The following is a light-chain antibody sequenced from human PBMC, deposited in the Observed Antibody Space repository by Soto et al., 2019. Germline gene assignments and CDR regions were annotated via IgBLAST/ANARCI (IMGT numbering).Light chain of an antibody. V-gene: IGLV2-8*01. Sequence: QSALTQPPSASGSPGQSVTISCTGTSSDVGGYNYVSWYQQHPGTAPKLIIYEVSKWPSGIPDRFSGSKSGNTASLTVSGLHAEDEADYYCNAYAGSNNWVFGGGTKLTVL. J-gene: IGLJ3*02. CDR3: NAYAGSNNWV. CDR2: EVS. CDR1: SSDVGGYNY.